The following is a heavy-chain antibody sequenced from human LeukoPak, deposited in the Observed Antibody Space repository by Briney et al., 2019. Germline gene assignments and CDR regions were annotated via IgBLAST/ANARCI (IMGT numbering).Heavy chain of an antibody. D-gene: IGHD4-17*01. CDR2: INPNSGGT. CDR1: GYTFTGYY. V-gene: IGHV1-2*02. J-gene: IGHJ4*02. Sequence: ASVKVSCKASGYTFTGYYMHWVRQAPGQGLEWMGWINPNSGGTNYAQKFQGRVTMTRDTSISTAYMELSRLRSDDTAVYYCARAAMGDYGHYVLDYWGQGTLVTVFS. CDR3: ARAAMGDYGHYVLDY.